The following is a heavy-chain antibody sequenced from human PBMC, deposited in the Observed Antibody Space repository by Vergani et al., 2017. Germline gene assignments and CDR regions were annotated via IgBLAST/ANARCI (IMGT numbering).Heavy chain of an antibody. Sequence: QVQLEESGGGVVQPGRSLRLSCAGSGFTLSSHAMHWVRQAPGKGLEWVAFIWYDGSKEYYADSVKGRFTISRDNSKNTLYLQMNNLRAADTAVYYCAKADIVVVPAAISWFDPWGQGTLVTVSS. J-gene: IGHJ5*02. CDR1: GFTLSSHA. D-gene: IGHD2-2*01. V-gene: IGHV3-33*06. CDR2: IWYDGSKE. CDR3: AKADIVVVPAAISWFDP.